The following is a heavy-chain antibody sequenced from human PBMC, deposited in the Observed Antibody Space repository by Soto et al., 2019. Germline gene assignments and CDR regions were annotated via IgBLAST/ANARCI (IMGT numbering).Heavy chain of an antibody. Sequence: SVKVSCKASGGTFSSYAISWVRQAPGQGLEWMGGITPIFGTANYAQKFQGRVTITADESTSTAYMELSSLRSEDTAVYYCAKRVKVVVAATPHYYYGMDVWGQGTTVTVSS. D-gene: IGHD2-15*01. V-gene: IGHV1-69*13. CDR2: ITPIFGTA. CDR3: AKRVKVVVAATPHYYYGMDV. J-gene: IGHJ6*02. CDR1: GGTFSSYA.